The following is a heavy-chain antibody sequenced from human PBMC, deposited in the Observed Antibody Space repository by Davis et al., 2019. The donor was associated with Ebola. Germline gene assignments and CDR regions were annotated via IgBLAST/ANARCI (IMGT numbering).Heavy chain of an antibody. CDR1: GYTFTSYD. J-gene: IGHJ4*02. D-gene: IGHD1-26*01. CDR3: ARRVGARAGFDY. Sequence: ASVKVSCKASGYTFTSYDINWVRQATGQGLEWLGWMNPNSGNTGFAQKFQGRVTMARDISIPTAYLELTSLGSEDTAVYYCARRVGARAGFDYWGQGTLVAVSS. CDR2: MNPNSGNT. V-gene: IGHV1-8*01.